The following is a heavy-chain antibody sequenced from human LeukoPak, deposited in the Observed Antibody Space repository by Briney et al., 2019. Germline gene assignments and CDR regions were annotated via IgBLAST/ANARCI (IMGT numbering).Heavy chain of an antibody. Sequence: RPSETLSLTRTVSSCSVRSGDFYWTWIRQPPGKGLEWIGSIYYSGSTYYNPSLKSRVTVSIDTSSNHFSLQLRSVTAADTAVYYCARDLGLGGGPWGPGTLVIVSS. V-gene: IGHV4-30-4*01. CDR1: SCSVRSGDFY. J-gene: IGHJ5*02. CDR3: ARDLGLGGGP. D-gene: IGHD6-19*01. CDR2: IYYSGST.